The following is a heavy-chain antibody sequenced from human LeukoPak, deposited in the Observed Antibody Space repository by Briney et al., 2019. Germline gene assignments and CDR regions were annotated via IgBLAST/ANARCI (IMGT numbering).Heavy chain of an antibody. CDR3: ASSSWYVPSDY. D-gene: IGHD6-13*01. J-gene: IGHJ4*02. Sequence: PSETLSLTCTVSGGSISSSSYYWGWIRQPPGKGLEWIGSIYYSGSTYYNPSLKSRVTISVDTSKNQFSLKLSSVTAADTAVYYCASSSWYVPSDYWGQGTLVTVSS. CDR2: IYYSGST. V-gene: IGHV4-39*07. CDR1: GGSISSSSYY.